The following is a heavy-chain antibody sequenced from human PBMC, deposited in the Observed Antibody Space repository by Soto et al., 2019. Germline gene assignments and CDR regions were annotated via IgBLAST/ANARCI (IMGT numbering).Heavy chain of an antibody. CDR3: ARSIAVAGNMGGAFDI. CDR1: VYSFTSYW. J-gene: IGHJ3*02. V-gene: IGHV5-51*01. CDR2: IYPGDSDT. D-gene: IGHD6-19*01. Sequence: GESLKISCKGSVYSFTSYWIGWVRQMPGKGLEWMGIIYPGDSDTRYSPSFQGQVTISADKSISTAYLQWSSLKASDTAMYYCARSIAVAGNMGGAFDIWGQGTMVTV.